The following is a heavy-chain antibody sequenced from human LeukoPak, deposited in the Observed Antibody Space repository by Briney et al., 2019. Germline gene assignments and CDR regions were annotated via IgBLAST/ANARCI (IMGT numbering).Heavy chain of an antibody. Sequence: GGSLRLSCAASGFTFSDYYMSWIRQAPGKGLEWVSYISSSGSTLYYADSVKGRFTISRDNAKNSLYLQMNSLRAEDTAVYYCAKVEPNNDYGGPDLGAIDIWGQGTMVTVSS. CDR3: AKVEPNNDYGGPDLGAIDI. J-gene: IGHJ3*02. CDR1: GFTFSDYY. D-gene: IGHD4-23*01. CDR2: ISSSGSTL. V-gene: IGHV3-11*01.